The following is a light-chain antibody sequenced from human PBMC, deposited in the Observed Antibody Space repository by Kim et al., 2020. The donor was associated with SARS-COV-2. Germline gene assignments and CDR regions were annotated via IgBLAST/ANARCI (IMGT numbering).Light chain of an antibody. J-gene: IGLJ3*02. Sequence: QPVLTQSPSASASLGASVKLTCTLSSGHSSYAIAWHQQQPEKGPRYLMKLNSDGSHSKGDGIPDHFSGSSSGAERYLTISSLQSEDEADYYCQTWGTGIHWVFGGGTQLTVL. CDR1: SGHSSYA. V-gene: IGLV4-69*01. CDR3: QTWGTGIHWV. CDR2: LNSDGSH.